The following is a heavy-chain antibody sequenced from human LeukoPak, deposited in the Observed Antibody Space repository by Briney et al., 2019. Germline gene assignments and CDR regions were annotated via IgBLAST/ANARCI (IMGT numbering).Heavy chain of an antibody. Sequence: VASVKVSCKASGYTFTAYYMHWVRQAPGQGLEWMGWINPNSGGTSYAQKFQGRVTMTRDTSISTAYMELSRLRSDDTAVYYCARGPIYYYDSRGAFDIWGQGTMVTVSS. CDR2: INPNSGGT. J-gene: IGHJ3*02. D-gene: IGHD3-22*01. CDR3: ARGPIYYYDSRGAFDI. CDR1: GYTFTAYY. V-gene: IGHV1-2*02.